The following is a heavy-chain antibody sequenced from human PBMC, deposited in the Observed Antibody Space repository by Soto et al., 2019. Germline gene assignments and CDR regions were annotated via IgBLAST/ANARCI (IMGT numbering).Heavy chain of an antibody. CDR1: GFTFSSYG. J-gene: IGHJ4*02. CDR2: VSYYGSNK. D-gene: IGHD1-26*01. CDR3: AKADYSGSYFDY. Sequence: QVQLVESGGGVVQPGRSLRLSCAASGFTFSSYGMHWVRQAPGKGLEWVAVVSYYGSNKYYADSVKGRFTISRDNSKNTLYLQMNSLRAEDTAVYYCAKADYSGSYFDYWGQGTLVTVSS. V-gene: IGHV3-30*18.